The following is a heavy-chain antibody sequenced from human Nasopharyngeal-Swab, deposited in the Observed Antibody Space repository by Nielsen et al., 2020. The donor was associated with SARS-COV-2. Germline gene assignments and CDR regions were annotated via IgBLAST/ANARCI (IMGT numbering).Heavy chain of an antibody. V-gene: IGHV3-9*01. CDR3: VKDTNRCVYGNGAAFDH. CDR1: GFTFDDHA. D-gene: IGHD2-8*01. J-gene: IGHJ4*02. CDR2: IASNSDSL. Sequence: SLKTSCVAPGFTFDDHAIHLVRPGPGKGPELVSSIASNSDSLAYADSVMGRVTISRDSAKNPLYPQMTNLTVEDTAYYYCVKDTNRCVYGNGAAFDHWGRGTQVTVSS.